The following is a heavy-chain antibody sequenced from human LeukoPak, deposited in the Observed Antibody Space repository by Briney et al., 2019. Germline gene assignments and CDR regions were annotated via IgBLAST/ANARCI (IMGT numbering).Heavy chain of an antibody. CDR3: ARDYYDSSGYYYGAFDI. D-gene: IGHD3-22*01. J-gene: IGHJ3*02. CDR1: GFTFSSYS. Sequence: GGSLRLSCAASGFTFSSYSMNWVRQAPGKGLEWVSSISSSSSYIYYADSVKGRFTISRDNAKNSLYLQMNSLRAEDTAVYYCARDYYDSSGYYYGAFDIWGQGTMVTVSS. V-gene: IGHV3-21*01. CDR2: ISSSSSYI.